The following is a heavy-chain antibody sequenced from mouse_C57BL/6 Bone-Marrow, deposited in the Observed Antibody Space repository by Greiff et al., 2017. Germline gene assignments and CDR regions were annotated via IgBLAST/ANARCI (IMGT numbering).Heavy chain of an antibody. J-gene: IGHJ3*01. D-gene: IGHD1-1*01. Sequence: EVKLVESGGGLVQSGRSLRLSCATSGFTFSDFYMEWVRQAPGKGLEWIAASRNKANDYTTEYSASVKGRFIVSRDTSQSILYLQMNALIAEDTAIYYCARDALYYYGSSPFAYWGQGTLVTVSA. CDR2: SRNKANDYTT. CDR3: ARDALYYYGSSPFAY. V-gene: IGHV7-1*01. CDR1: GFTFSDFY.